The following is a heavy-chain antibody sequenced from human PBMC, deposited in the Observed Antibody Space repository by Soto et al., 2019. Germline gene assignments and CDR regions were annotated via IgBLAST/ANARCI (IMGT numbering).Heavy chain of an antibody. V-gene: IGHV3-23*01. CDR1: GFTFRVYA. J-gene: IGHJ5*02. CDR2: ISGGGGDT. D-gene: IGHD3-10*01. CDR3: AKIASGSPNWFDP. Sequence: GGSLRLSCAASGFTFRVYAMAWVHQPPGKGLEWVSEISGGGGDTYYADSVKGRFSISRDNYKNTLYLQMNSLTAEDTAVYYCAKIASGSPNWFDPWGQGTLVTVSS.